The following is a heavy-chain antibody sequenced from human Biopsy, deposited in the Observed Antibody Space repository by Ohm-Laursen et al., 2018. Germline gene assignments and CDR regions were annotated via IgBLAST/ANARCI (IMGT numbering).Heavy chain of an antibody. Sequence: GTLSLTCALSGASVRSHFLTWIRQPPGKRLQWIGSISNSGTTKSSPSLKSRVNISLHTSKNQLSLKLTSVTAADTAVYYCARLSTLFGVADFTDDWGQGTLVTVSS. D-gene: IGHD3-3*01. V-gene: IGHV4-59*08. CDR3: ARLSTLFGVADFTDD. J-gene: IGHJ4*02. CDR1: GASVRSHF. CDR2: ISNSGTT.